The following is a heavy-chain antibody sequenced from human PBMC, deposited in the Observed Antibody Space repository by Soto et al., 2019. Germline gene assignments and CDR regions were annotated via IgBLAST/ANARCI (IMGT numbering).Heavy chain of an antibody. CDR1: GGTFSSYT. D-gene: IGHD2-2*01. Sequence: SVKVSCKASGGTFSSYTISWVRQAPGQGLEWMGRIIPILGIANYAQKFQGRVTITADKSTSTAYMELSSLRSEDTAVYYCARQATKGIYCSSTSCYNNWFDPWGQGTLVTVSS. J-gene: IGHJ5*02. CDR3: ARQATKGIYCSSTSCYNNWFDP. CDR2: IIPILGIA. V-gene: IGHV1-69*02.